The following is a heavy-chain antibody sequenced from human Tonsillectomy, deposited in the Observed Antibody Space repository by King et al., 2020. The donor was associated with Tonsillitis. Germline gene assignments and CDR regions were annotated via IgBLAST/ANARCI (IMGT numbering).Heavy chain of an antibody. D-gene: IGHD1-26*01. CDR2: ISSSSSYT. CDR3: ARIVGDTGGYYFDY. J-gene: IGHJ4*02. CDR1: GFTFSDYY. V-gene: IGHV3-11*06. Sequence: QLVQSGGGLVKPGGSLRLSCAASGFTFSDYYMSWIRQAPGKGLESVSYISSSSSYTNYADSVKGRFTISRDNAKNSLYLQMNSLRAEDTAVYYCARIVGDTGGYYFDYWGQGTLVTVSS.